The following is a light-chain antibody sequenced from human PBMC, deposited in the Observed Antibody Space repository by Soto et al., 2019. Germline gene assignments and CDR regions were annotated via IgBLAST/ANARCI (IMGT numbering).Light chain of an antibody. J-gene: IGKJ4*01. CDR1: QSVSTF. CDR2: AAS. CDR3: QQSYNRPLT. V-gene: IGKV1-39*01. Sequence: DIQMTQSPSSLSASVGDRVTITCRASQSVSTFVSWFQLKPGKAPQPLIYAASSLQTGVPSRFSGSGSGTDFTLIISSLQPEDFATYYCQQSYNRPLTFXGGTKVDIK.